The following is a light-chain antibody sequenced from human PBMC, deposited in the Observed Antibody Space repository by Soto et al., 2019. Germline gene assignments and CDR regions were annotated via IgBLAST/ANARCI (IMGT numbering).Light chain of an antibody. CDR1: QSVSSNY. CDR3: QHYGGGPTLT. Sequence: ERVASQMPGALSLSPGERATLSYRPSQSVSSNYLAWYQQKPGQAPRLLISGASSRATGIPDRFSGSGSGTDFTLTITRREPEDFEAYYCQHYGGGPTLTFGQGTRLEIK. CDR2: GAS. V-gene: IGKV3-20*01. J-gene: IGKJ5*01.